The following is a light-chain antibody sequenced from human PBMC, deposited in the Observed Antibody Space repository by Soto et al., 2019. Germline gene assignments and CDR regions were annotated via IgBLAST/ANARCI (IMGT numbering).Light chain of an antibody. J-gene: IGKJ2*01. CDR3: QQYNNWPRT. CDR2: GAS. Sequence: EIVMTQSPATLSVSPGERATLSCRASQSVSSNLAWYQQKPGQAPRLLIYGASTRATGITARFSGSGSGTDFTLTISSLQSEDFAVYYCQQYNNWPRTFGQGTKLEIK. V-gene: IGKV3-15*01. CDR1: QSVSSN.